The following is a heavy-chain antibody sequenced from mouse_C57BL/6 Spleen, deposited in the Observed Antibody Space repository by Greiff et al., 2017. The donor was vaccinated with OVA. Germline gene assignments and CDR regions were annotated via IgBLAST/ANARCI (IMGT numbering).Heavy chain of an antibody. V-gene: IGHV14-4*01. Sequence: VQLQQSGAELVRPGASVKLSCTASGFNIKDDYMHWVKQRPEQGLEWIGWIDPENGDTEYASQFQGKATITADTSSNTASLQLSSLTSEDTDVYYGTAERVTYYFDDWGQGTTLTVSS. D-gene: IGHD2-2*01. CDR3: TAERVTYYFDD. J-gene: IGHJ2*01. CDR2: IDPENGDT. CDR1: GFNIKDDY.